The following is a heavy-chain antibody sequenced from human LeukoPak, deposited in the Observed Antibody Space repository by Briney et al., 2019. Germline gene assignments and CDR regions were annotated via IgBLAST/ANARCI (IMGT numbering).Heavy chain of an antibody. D-gene: IGHD2-2*01. J-gene: IGHJ4*02. CDR3: AKSCCSTSSCYDGFDC. CDR2: ISGSGGDT. V-gene: IGHV3-23*01. CDR1: GFTFITYT. Sequence: GGSLRLSCAASGFTFITYTMSWVRQAPGKGLEWVSGISGSGGDTNYADSVKGRFTISRDNSKNTLYLQMNSLRAEDTAVYYCAKSCCSTSSCYDGFDCWGQGTLVTVSS.